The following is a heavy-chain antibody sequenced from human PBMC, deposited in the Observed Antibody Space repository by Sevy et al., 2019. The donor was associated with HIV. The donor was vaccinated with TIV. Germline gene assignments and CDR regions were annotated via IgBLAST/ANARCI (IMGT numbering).Heavy chain of an antibody. V-gene: IGHV3-23*01. CDR3: AKWGDHDFWSSYSYFDY. CDR2: ISGSGDIT. CDR1: GFTFSRFA. D-gene: IGHD3-3*01. J-gene: IGHJ4*02. Sequence: GGSLRLSCAASGFTFSRFAMSWVRQAPGKGLEWVSIISGSGDITYYEQSVKGRFTISRDNSKNTLSLQMNSLRAEDTAVYYCAKWGDHDFWSSYSYFDYWGQGALVTVSS.